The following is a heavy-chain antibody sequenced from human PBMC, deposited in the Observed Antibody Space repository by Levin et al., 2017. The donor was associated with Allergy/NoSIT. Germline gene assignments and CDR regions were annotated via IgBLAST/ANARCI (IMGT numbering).Heavy chain of an antibody. CDR2: TYYRSKWIN. CDR3: TRDPGRGYGMDV. J-gene: IGHJ6*02. V-gene: IGHV6-1*01. Sequence: SQTISLTCAISGDSVSSNSAAWNWIRQSPSRGLEWLGRTYYRSKWINEYAESVKSRISVNPDTSKNQFSLHLNSVTPDDTAVYYCTRDPGRGYGMDVWGQGTTVTVSS. CDR1: GDSVSSNSAA.